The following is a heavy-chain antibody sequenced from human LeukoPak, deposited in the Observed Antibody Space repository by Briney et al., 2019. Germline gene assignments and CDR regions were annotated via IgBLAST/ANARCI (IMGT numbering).Heavy chain of an antibody. J-gene: IGHJ4*02. CDR2: IYYSGST. CDR1: GGSISSYY. CDR3: ARESVGSDNDDAFDY. Sequence: PSETLSLTCTVSGGSISSYYWTWIRQPPGKGLEWIGYIYYSGSTNYNPSLKSRDTISVDTSKNQFSLKLSSVTAADTAVYYCARESVGSDNDDAFDYWGQGTLVTVSS. D-gene: IGHD1-1*01. V-gene: IGHV4-59*12.